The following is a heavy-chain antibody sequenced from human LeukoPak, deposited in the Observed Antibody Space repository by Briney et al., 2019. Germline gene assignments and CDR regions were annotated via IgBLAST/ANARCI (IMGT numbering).Heavy chain of an antibody. CDR3: VTDDLAVPGHF. D-gene: IGHD6-19*01. Sequence: VGSLRLSGAASGFTLSNAWMSWVRQAPGKGLEWVGRIKSKSDGGTTDDAAPVKGRFTILRDDSKTTLYLQMNSLKTEDTGVYYCVTDDLAVPGHFWGQGTLVTVSS. CDR1: GFTLSNAW. CDR2: IKSKSDGGTT. J-gene: IGHJ4*02. V-gene: IGHV3-15*01.